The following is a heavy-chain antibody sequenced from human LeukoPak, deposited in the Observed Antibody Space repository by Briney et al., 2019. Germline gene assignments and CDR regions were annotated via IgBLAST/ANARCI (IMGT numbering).Heavy chain of an antibody. V-gene: IGHV3-30*04. Sequence: GRSLRLSCAASGFTFSSYAMHWVRQAPGKGLEWVAVISYDGSNKYYADSVKGRFTISRDNSKNTLYLQMNSLRAEDTAVYYCAGDDDGTFDYWGQGTLVTVSS. CDR3: AGDDDGTFDY. J-gene: IGHJ4*02. D-gene: IGHD2/OR15-2a*01. CDR2: ISYDGSNK. CDR1: GFTFSSYA.